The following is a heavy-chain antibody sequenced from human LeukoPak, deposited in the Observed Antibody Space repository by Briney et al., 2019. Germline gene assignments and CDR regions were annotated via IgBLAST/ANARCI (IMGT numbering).Heavy chain of an antibody. CDR2: ISYDGSNK. J-gene: IGHJ4*02. Sequence: GGSVRLSCAASGFTFSSYGMHWVRQAPGKGLEWVAVISYDGSNKYYADSVKGRFTISRDNSKNTLYLQMNSLRAEDTAVYYCAKEGTMVRGVIWYWGQGTLVTVSS. V-gene: IGHV3-30*18. CDR3: AKEGTMVRGVIWY. CDR1: GFTFSSYG. D-gene: IGHD3-10*01.